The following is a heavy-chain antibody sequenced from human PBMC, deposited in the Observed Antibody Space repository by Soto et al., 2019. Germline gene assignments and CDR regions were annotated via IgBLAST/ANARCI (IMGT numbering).Heavy chain of an antibody. J-gene: IGHJ4*02. CDR1: GFTFSSYG. V-gene: IGHV3-30*18. Sequence: QVQLVESGGGVVQPGRSLRLSCAASGFTFSSYGMHWVRQAPGKGLEWVAVISYDGSNKYYADSVKGRFTISRDNSKNTLYLQMNSLRAEDTAVYYCAKEYCTNGVCSYFDYWGQGTLVTVSS. D-gene: IGHD2-8*01. CDR2: ISYDGSNK. CDR3: AKEYCTNGVCSYFDY.